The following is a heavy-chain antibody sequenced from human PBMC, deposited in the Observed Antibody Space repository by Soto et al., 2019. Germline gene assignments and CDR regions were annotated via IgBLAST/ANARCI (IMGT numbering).Heavy chain of an antibody. V-gene: IGHV3-48*03. CDR2: ISSSSSGI. J-gene: IGHJ2*01. CDR1: GFTFSNYE. CDR3: ARRRYFDL. Sequence: EVQLVESGGELVQPGGSLRVSCTASGFTFSNYEMNWVGQAPGKGLEWVSYISSSSSGIYYTDSVKGRFTISRDNAKNSLYLQMNSLRAEDTAVYYCARRRYFDLWGRGTLVTVSS.